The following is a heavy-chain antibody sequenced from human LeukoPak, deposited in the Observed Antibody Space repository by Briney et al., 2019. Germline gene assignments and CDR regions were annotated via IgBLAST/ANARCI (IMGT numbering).Heavy chain of an antibody. J-gene: IGHJ6*02. Sequence: SETLSLTCAVYGGSFSGYYWSWIRQPPGKGLEWIGEINHSGSTNYNPSLKSRVTISVDTSKNQFSLRLSSVTAADTAVYYCARGCPAYCTNGVCWKYYYGMDVWGPGTTVTVSS. CDR3: ARGCPAYCTNGVCWKYYYGMDV. CDR2: INHSGST. CDR1: GGSFSGYY. V-gene: IGHV4-34*01. D-gene: IGHD2-8*01.